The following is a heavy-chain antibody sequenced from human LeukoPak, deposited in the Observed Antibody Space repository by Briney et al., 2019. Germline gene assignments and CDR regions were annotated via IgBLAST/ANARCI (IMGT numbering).Heavy chain of an antibody. D-gene: IGHD1-26*01. Sequence: PGGSLRLSCAASGFTFSSYLMHWVRQAPGKGLVWVSRINSDGSSTNYADSVKGRFTISRDNAKNTLYLQVNSLRAEDTAVYYCARVGATTWYWGQGTLVTVSS. V-gene: IGHV3-74*01. J-gene: IGHJ4*02. CDR3: ARVGATTWY. CDR2: INSDGSST. CDR1: GFTFSSYL.